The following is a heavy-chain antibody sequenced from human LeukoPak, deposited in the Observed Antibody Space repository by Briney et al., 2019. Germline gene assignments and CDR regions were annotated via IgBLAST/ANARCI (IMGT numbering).Heavy chain of an antibody. D-gene: IGHD4-23*01. Sequence: SVRVSCKASGGTFSSYAISWVRQAPGQGLEWMGRIIPILGIANYAQKFQGRVTITADKSTSTAYMELSSLRSEDTAVYYCARDNGGNPTGPWTDWGQGTLVTVSS. V-gene: IGHV1-69*04. CDR3: ARDNGGNPTGPWTD. CDR2: IIPILGIA. J-gene: IGHJ4*02. CDR1: GGTFSSYA.